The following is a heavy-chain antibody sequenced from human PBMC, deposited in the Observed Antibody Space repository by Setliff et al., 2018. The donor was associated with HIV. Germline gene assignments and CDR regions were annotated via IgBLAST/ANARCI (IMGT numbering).Heavy chain of an antibody. CDR1: GFTFSNAW. CDR2: IKSKTDGGTT. V-gene: IGHV3-15*01. J-gene: IGHJ4*02. CDR3: TRNPRWFGELVDY. Sequence: GGSLRLSCAASGFTFSNAWMSWVRQAPGKGLEWVGRIKSKTDGGTTDYAAPVKGSFTISRDDSKNTLYLQMNSLKTEDTAVYYCTRNPRWFGELVDYWGQGTLVTVSS. D-gene: IGHD3-10*01.